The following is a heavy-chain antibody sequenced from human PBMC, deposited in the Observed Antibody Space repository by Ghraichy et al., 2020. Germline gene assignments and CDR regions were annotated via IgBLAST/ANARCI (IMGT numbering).Heavy chain of an antibody. D-gene: IGHD5-12*01. CDR1: GGSISSRSYY. V-gene: IGHV4-39*07. CDR3: ARAFDSGNSAYDYFDY. CDR2: IYYTGST. J-gene: IGHJ4*02. Sequence: SETLSLTCTVSGGSISSRSYYWGWIRQPPGKGLEWLGSIYYTGSTYFNPSLKSRVTISADTSKNQFSLKLSSVTAADTAVYYCARAFDSGNSAYDYFDYWGQGTLVTVSS.